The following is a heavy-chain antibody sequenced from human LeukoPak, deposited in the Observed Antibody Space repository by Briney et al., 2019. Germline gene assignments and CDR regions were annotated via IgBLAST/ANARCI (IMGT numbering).Heavy chain of an antibody. D-gene: IGHD6-6*01. CDR3: TRHSKVTTSSSHYYYGLDV. J-gene: IGHJ6*02. Sequence: SETLSLTCSISGGSVSTTDYYWAWIRQPPGKGLEWIGSVYYSGSTYYNPSLKSRVTIAVDTSKNQFSLKLSSVTAADTAVYYCTRHSKVTTSSSHYYYGLDVWGRGTTVTVSS. V-gene: IGHV4-39*01. CDR2: VYYSGST. CDR1: GGSVSTTDYY.